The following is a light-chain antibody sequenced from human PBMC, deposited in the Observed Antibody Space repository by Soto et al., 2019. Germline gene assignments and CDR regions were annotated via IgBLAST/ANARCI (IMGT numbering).Light chain of an antibody. V-gene: IGLV2-14*01. CDR2: DVS. Sequence: QSVLTQPASVSGSPGQSITISCTGTSSDVGGYNYVSWYQQHPGKAPKFMIYDVSNRPSGVSNRFSGSKSGNTASLTISGLQPEDEADYYCSSHTSGSTRVFGSGTKVTVL. CDR3: SSHTSGSTRV. J-gene: IGLJ1*01. CDR1: SSDVGGYNY.